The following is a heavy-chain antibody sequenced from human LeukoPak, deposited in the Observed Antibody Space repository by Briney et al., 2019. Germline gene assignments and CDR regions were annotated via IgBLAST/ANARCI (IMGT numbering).Heavy chain of an antibody. CDR1: GYSISSGYY. CDR3: ASTRATTRLYYMDV. Sequence: SETLSLTCTVSGYSISSGYYWGWIRQPPGKGLEWIGSIYHSGSTYYNPSLKSRVTISADTSKNQFSLKLSSVTAADTAVYYCASTRATTRLYYMDVWGKGTTVTVSS. V-gene: IGHV4-38-2*02. D-gene: IGHD4-17*01. CDR2: IYHSGST. J-gene: IGHJ6*03.